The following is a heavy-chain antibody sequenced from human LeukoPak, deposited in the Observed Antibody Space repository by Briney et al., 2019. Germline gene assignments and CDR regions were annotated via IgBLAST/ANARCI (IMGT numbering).Heavy chain of an antibody. V-gene: IGHV3-23*01. CDR2: ISGSGGNT. D-gene: IGHD3-22*01. J-gene: IGHJ4*02. CDR1: GFTFSNAW. Sequence: TGGSLRLSCAASGFTFSNAWMSWVRQAPGKGLEWVSGISGSGGNTYYADSVKGRFTISRDNSKNTLYLQMNSLRAEDTAVYFCAKRGVVIRVILVGFHKEAYYFDSWGQGALVTVSS. CDR3: AKRGVVIRVILVGFHKEAYYFDS.